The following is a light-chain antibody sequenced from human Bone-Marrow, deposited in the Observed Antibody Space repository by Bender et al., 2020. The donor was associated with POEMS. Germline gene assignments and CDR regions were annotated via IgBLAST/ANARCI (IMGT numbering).Light chain of an antibody. CDR1: SNDVGAYNY. CDR3: SSYAGTNNFVV. V-gene: IGLV2-8*01. J-gene: IGLJ2*01. Sequence: QSALTQPPSASGSPGQSVTISCTGTSNDVGAYNYVSWYQQHPGKAPKLMIYEVSKRPSGVPDRFAGSKSGNTASLTVSGLQAEDEADYYCSSYAGTNNFVVFGGGTKLTVL. CDR2: EVS.